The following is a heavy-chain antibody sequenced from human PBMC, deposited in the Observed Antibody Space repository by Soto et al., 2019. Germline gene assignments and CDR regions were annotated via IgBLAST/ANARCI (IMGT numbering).Heavy chain of an antibody. CDR1: GGTFSSYA. CDR2: IIPIFGTA. V-gene: IGHV1-69*01. D-gene: IGHD3-22*01. J-gene: IGHJ4*02. CDR3: ARDHDSSGYYYW. Sequence: QVQLVQSGAEVKKPGSSVKVSCKASGGTFSSYAISWVRQAPGQGLEWMGGIIPIFGTAKYAQKCQGRFTITADESTRTAYMELSSLRSEDTAVYYCARDHDSSGYYYWWGQGTLVTVSS.